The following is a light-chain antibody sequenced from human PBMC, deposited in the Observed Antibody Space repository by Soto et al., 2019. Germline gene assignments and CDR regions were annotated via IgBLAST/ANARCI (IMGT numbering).Light chain of an antibody. CDR2: ANT. Sequence: QPVLTQPPSVSGAPGQRVTISCTGSSSNIGAGYDVHWYQQLPGTAPKLLIYANTNWPSGVPDRFSGSKSGTSASLAITGLQAEDEADYYCQSYDSSLSGSVVFGGGTKLTVL. J-gene: IGLJ2*01. V-gene: IGLV1-40*01. CDR3: QSYDSSLSGSVV. CDR1: SSNIGAGYD.